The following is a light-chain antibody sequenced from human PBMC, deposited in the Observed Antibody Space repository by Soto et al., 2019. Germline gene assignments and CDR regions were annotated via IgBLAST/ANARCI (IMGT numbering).Light chain of an antibody. V-gene: IGKV1-5*01. CDR1: QSISSW. Sequence: DIQMTQSPSTLSASVGDRVTITCRASQSISSWLAWYQQKPGKAPKLLIYDASSLESGVPSRFSGSGSGTEFTLTISSLQPDDFAVYYCQQYNSYRTFGQGNKVDIK. J-gene: IGKJ1*01. CDR2: DAS. CDR3: QQYNSYRT.